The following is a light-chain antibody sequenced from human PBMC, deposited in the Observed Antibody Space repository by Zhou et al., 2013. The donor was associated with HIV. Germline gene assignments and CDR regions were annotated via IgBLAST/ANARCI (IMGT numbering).Light chain of an antibody. V-gene: IGKV3-15*01. CDR2: DAS. Sequence: IVMTQSPATLSVSPGQRATLSCRASQYIGSNLAWYQQKPGQSPRLLIHDASTRATGVPARFSASGSGTEFTLTISSLQSEDFAVYFCQQCNTWPRTFGQGT. J-gene: IGKJ1*01. CDR1: QYIGSN. CDR3: QQCNTWPRT.